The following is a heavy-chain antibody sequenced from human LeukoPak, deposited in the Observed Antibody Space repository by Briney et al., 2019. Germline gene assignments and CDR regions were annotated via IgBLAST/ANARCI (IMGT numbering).Heavy chain of an antibody. D-gene: IGHD5-18*01. V-gene: IGHV1-2*02. CDR2: IGGST. J-gene: IGHJ5*02. CDR3: AARGYSYGYGWFDP. Sequence: ASVKVSCKASGYTFSNYYIHWVRQAPGQGLEWMGIIGGSTNYAQKFQGRVTMTRGTSISTAYMELSRLRSDDTAVYYCAARGYSYGYGWFDPWGQGTLVTVSS. CDR1: GYTFSNYY.